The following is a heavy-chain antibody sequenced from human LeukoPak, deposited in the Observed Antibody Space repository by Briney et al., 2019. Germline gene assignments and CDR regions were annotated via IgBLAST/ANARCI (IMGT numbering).Heavy chain of an antibody. CDR1: GFTFSTYS. J-gene: IGHJ4*02. CDR2: ISSSSSSSTI. Sequence: GGSLRLSCAASGFTFSTYSMNWVRQAPGKGLEWVSYISSSSSSSTIYYADSVRGRFTISRGNAQNSLYLQMNSLRDEDTAVYYCATSGSYRFDYWGQGTLVTVSS. V-gene: IGHV3-48*02. D-gene: IGHD1-26*01. CDR3: ATSGSYRFDY.